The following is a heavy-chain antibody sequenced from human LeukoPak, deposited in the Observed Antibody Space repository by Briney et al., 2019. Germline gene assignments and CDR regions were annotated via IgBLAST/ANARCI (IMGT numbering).Heavy chain of an antibody. V-gene: IGHV3-23*01. CDR2: ISASGDVT. D-gene: IGHD6-13*01. CDR3: ARDMYSSSWYESYYYYYGMDV. Sequence: GGSLRLSCEASRFSFSAYPMGWVRRAPGKGLEWVSGISASGDVTFHADPLKGRFTISRDNAKNSLYLQMNSLRAEDTAVYYCARDMYSSSWYESYYYYYGMDVWGQGTTVTVSS. J-gene: IGHJ6*02. CDR1: RFSFSAYP.